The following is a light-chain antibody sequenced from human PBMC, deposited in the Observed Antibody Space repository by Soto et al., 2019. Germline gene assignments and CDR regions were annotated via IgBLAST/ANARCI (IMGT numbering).Light chain of an antibody. CDR2: AAS. V-gene: IGKV1-9*01. J-gene: IGKJ1*01. CDR3: HKLNSYLT. Sequence: QLTQSPSSLSASVGXRVTITCRASQGISSYLAWNQQKPGKAPKLLIYAASTLQSGVPSRFSSSRSGTDFTLTISSLQPEDFATYYCHKLNSYLTFRQVTKVDIK. CDR1: QGISSY.